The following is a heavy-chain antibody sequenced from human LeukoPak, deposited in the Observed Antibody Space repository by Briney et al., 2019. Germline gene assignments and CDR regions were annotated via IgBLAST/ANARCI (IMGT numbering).Heavy chain of an antibody. Sequence: GGSLRLSCAASGFTFSSYSMTWVRQAPGKGLEWVSYISSSSSTIYYADSVKGRFTISRDNAKNSLYLQMNSLRAEDTAVYYCASKRGYGPLDYWGQGTLVTVSS. CDR3: ASKRGYGPLDY. V-gene: IGHV3-48*01. D-gene: IGHD5-18*01. J-gene: IGHJ4*02. CDR2: ISSSSSTI. CDR1: GFTFSSYS.